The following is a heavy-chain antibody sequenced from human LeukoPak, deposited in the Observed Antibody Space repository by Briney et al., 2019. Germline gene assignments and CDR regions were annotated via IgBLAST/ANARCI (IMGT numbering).Heavy chain of an antibody. CDR2: IKQDGSDK. J-gene: IGHJ6*03. V-gene: IGHV3-7*01. CDR1: GFTFSNNW. D-gene: IGHD3-16*02. CDR3: ARDHHHRLWDDYYYYMDV. Sequence: GGSLRLSCAVSGFTFSNNWMSWVRQAPGKGLEWVANIKQDGSDKYYVDSVKGRFTISRDNAKNSLYLQMNSLRAEDTAVYHCARDHHHRLWDDYYYYMDVWGKGTTVTISS.